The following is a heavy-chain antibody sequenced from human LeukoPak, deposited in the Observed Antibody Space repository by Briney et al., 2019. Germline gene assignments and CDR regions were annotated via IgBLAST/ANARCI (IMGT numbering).Heavy chain of an antibody. CDR2: INPKTGVT. V-gene: IGHV1-2*02. CDR3: ARDLAMYSPDLDY. CDR1: GYTFTDYY. J-gene: IGHJ4*02. Sequence: SVKVSCKASGYTFTDYYLHWVRQAPGHGLEWMGWINPKTGVTTYAQNSQGRVTMTRDTSISTAYMEVSRLRSDDTAVFYCARDLAMYSPDLDYWGQGTLVTVSS. D-gene: IGHD1-26*01.